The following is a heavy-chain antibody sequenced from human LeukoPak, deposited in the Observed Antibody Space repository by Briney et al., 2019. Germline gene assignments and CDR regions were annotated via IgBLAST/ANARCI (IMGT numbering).Heavy chain of an antibody. CDR3: ARVIPHYYGSGSYNVGMDV. J-gene: IGHJ6*04. CDR1: GGSISNYY. Sequence: PSETLSLTCTVSGGSISNYYWSWVRQPPGKGLEWIGYIYYSGSTNYNPSLKSRVTISVDTSKNQFSLKLSSVTAADTAVYYCARVIPHYYGSGSYNVGMDVWGKGTTVTVSS. V-gene: IGHV4-59*01. D-gene: IGHD3-10*01. CDR2: IYYSGST.